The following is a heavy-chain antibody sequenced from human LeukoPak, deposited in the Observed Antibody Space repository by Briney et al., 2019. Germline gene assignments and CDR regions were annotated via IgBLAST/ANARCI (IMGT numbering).Heavy chain of an antibody. J-gene: IGHJ3*02. V-gene: IGHV3-66*01. CDR3: ARDSDAFDI. CDR1: GFTISSNY. Sequence: GGSLRLSCAASGFTISSNYMSWLRQAPGQGLEGGSVIYSGGSTYYADSVKGRFTISRDNSKNTLYLQMNSLRAEDTAVYYCARDSDAFDICGQGTMVTVSS. CDR2: IYSGGST.